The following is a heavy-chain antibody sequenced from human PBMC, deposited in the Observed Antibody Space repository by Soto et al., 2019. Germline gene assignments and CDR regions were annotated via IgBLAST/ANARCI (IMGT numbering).Heavy chain of an antibody. CDR2: IKKDGSEK. V-gene: IGHV3-7*01. J-gene: IGHJ4*02. Sequence: VGSLRLSCAASGFSFSNAWMSWVRQAPGKGPEWVAKIKKDGSEKYYVDSVKGRFSISRDNAKNSVYLQMNSLRAEDTAVYYCATNAYWGQGSLVTVSS. CDR3: ATNAY. CDR1: GFSFSNAW.